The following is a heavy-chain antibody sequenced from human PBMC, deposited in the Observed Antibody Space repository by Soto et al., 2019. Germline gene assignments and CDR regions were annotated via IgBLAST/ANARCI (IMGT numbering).Heavy chain of an antibody. Sequence: QVQLVQSGAEVKKPGSSVKVSCKASGGTFSSYAISWVRQAPGQGLEWMGGIIPIFGTANYAQKFQGRVTITADESTSTADMELSSLRSEDTAVYYCARRGDIVVVPAAIRAINYYDGMDVWGQGTTVTGSS. D-gene: IGHD2-2*02. V-gene: IGHV1-69*01. CDR2: IIPIFGTA. CDR3: ARRGDIVVVPAAIRAINYYDGMDV. J-gene: IGHJ6*02. CDR1: GGTFSSYA.